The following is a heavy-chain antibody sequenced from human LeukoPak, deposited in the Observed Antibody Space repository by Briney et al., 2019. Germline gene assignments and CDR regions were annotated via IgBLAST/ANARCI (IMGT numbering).Heavy chain of an antibody. Sequence: PSETLSLTCAVSGGSISSYYWSWIRQPSGKGLEWIGYIYYSGSTNYNPSLKSRVTISVDTSKNQFSLRLSSVTAADTAVYYCATGTYYYYYMDVWGKGTTVTVSS. J-gene: IGHJ6*03. CDR2: IYYSGST. CDR1: GGSISSYY. V-gene: IGHV4-59*01. CDR3: ATGTYYYYYMDV. D-gene: IGHD3-10*01.